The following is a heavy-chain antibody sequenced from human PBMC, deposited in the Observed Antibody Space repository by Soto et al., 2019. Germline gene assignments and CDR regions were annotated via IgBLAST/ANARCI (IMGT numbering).Heavy chain of an antibody. CDR2: IYWDDDK. D-gene: IGHD3-3*01. Sequence: QITLNESGPTVVRPTETLTLTCRFSGFSLTTSGVGVGWIRQSPGKAPEWLALIYWDDDKRYSASLKSRLTIAKDTAKNWVGLTVSDVDPTDTATYYCAHRVLPTVFGLVTTTAIYFDFWGEGAQVGVSS. V-gene: IGHV2-5*02. CDR3: AHRVLPTVFGLVTTTAIYFDF. J-gene: IGHJ4*02. CDR1: GFSLTTSGVG.